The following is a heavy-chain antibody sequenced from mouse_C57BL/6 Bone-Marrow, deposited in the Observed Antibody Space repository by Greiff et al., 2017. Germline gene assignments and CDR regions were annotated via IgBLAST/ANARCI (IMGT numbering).Heavy chain of an antibody. CDR2: ISNLAYSI. CDR3: ARRDWYWYFDV. J-gene: IGHJ1*03. D-gene: IGHD4-1*01. CDR1: GFTFSDYG. Sequence: EVKLMESGGGLVQPGGSLKLSCAASGFTFSDYGMAWVRQAPRKGPEWVAFISNLAYSIYYAATVTGRFTISRENAKNTLYLEMSSLRSEDTAMYYCARRDWYWYFDVWGTGTTVTVSS. V-gene: IGHV5-15*01.